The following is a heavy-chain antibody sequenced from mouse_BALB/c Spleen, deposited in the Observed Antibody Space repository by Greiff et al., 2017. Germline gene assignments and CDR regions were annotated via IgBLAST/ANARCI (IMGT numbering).Heavy chain of an antibody. V-gene: IGHV1-69*02. Sequence: QVQLQQPGAELVRPGASVKLSCKASGYTFTSYWINRVKQRPGQGLEWIGNIYPSDSYTTYNQKFKDKATLTVDKSSSTAYMQLSSPTSEDSAVYYCTRVRYCYYAYYAMEYWGEGTPVTVSS. J-gene: IGHJ4*01. D-gene: IGHD2-12*01. CDR3: TRVRYCYYAYYAMEY. CDR1: GYTFTSYW. CDR2: IYPSDSYT.